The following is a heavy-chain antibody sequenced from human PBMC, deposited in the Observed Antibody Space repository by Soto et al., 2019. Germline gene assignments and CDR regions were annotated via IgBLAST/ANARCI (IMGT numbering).Heavy chain of an antibody. J-gene: IGHJ5*02. Sequence: QVQLQQWGAGLLKPSETLSLTCAVYGGSFSGYYWSWLRQPPGKGLEWIGEINHSGSTNYNPSLKSRVTISVDTSKNQFSLKLSSVTAADTAVYYCAREVRGIVVVPAAIKPLYWFYPWGQGTLVTVSS. CDR2: INHSGST. D-gene: IGHD2-2*01. V-gene: IGHV4-34*01. CDR3: AREVRGIVVVPAAIKPLYWFYP. CDR1: GGSFSGYY.